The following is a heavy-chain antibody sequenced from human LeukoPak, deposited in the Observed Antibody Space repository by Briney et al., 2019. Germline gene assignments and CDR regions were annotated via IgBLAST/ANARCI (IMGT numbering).Heavy chain of an antibody. Sequence: ASVKVSCKASGGTFSSYAISWVRQAPGQGLEWMGGIIPIFGTASYAQKFQGRVTITADKSTSTAYMELSSLRSEDTAVYYCARGSMVRGVIRPYYYYYGMDVWGKGTTVTVSS. CDR2: IIPIFGTA. CDR3: ARGSMVRGVIRPYYYYYGMDV. CDR1: GGTFSSYA. J-gene: IGHJ6*04. D-gene: IGHD3-10*01. V-gene: IGHV1-69*06.